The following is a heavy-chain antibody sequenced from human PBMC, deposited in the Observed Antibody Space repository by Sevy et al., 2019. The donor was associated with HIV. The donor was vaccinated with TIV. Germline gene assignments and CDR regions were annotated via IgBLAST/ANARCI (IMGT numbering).Heavy chain of an antibody. CDR2: IYPGDSDT. CDR1: GYNFTIYW. CDR3: ARSLTGSYYGSGGSYGMDV. J-gene: IGHJ6*02. V-gene: IGHV5-51*01. D-gene: IGHD3-10*01. Sequence: GESLKISCKGSGYNFTIYWIGWVRQMPGKGLEWMGIIYPGDSDTRYSPSFQGQVTISADKSISTAYQQWSSLKASDTAMYYCARSLTGSYYGSGGSYGMDVWGQGTTVTVSS.